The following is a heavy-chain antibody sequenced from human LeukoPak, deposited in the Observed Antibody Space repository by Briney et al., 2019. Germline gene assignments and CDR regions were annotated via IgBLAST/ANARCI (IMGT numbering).Heavy chain of an antibody. CDR1: GFSFSSYT. CDR2: ISSSSSTI. J-gene: IGHJ4*02. V-gene: IGHV3-48*01. Sequence: GGSLRLSCAASGFSFSSYTMNWVRQAPGKGLEWLSYISSSSSTIYYADSVKGRFTISRDNAKNSLYLQMNSLRAEDTAVYYCARGDGGITGMYFDCWGQGTLVTVSS. D-gene: IGHD1-20*01. CDR3: ARGDGGITGMYFDC.